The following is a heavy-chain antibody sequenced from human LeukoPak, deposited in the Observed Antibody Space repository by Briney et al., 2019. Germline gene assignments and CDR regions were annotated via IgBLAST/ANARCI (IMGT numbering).Heavy chain of an antibody. CDR3: ARRKQLWSNNWFGP. V-gene: IGHV4-39*01. D-gene: IGHD5-18*01. CDR1: GGSISSSSYY. J-gene: IGHJ5*02. Sequence: SETLSLTCTVSGGSISSSSYYWGWIRQPPGKGLEWIGSIYSSGSTYYNLSLESRVTISVDTSKNQFSLKLSSVTAADTAVYYCARRKQLWSNNWFGPWGQGTLVTVSS. CDR2: IYSSGST.